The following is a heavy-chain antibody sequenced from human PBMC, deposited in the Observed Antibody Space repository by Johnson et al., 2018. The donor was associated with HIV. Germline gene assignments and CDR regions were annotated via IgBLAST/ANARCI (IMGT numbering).Heavy chain of an antibody. J-gene: IGHJ3*02. D-gene: IGHD3-9*01. CDR1: GVTFSTYA. V-gene: IGHV3-30-3*01. CDR2: ISYDGSNK. CDR3: AKEAIDILIGHDAFDI. Sequence: VQLVESGGGVVQPGRSLRLSCAASGVTFSTYAMHWVRQAPGKGLEWVAVISYDGSNKYCADSVKGRFTISRANSKNTLYLQMDSLRAEETAVYYCAKEAIDILIGHDAFDIWGQGTMVTVSS.